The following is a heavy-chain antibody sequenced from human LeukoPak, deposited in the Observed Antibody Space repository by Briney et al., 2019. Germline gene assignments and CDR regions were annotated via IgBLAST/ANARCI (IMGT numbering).Heavy chain of an antibody. CDR2: IYDSGSS. V-gene: IGHV4-59*11. Sequence: SETLSLTCTVSGGSISSHYWSWIRQPPGKGLEWIGYIYDSGSSNYNPSLKSRVPISVDTSKNQFSLNLSSVTAVDTAIYYCAGAQSRYCSSTTCYLNWFDPWGQGTLVTVSS. D-gene: IGHD2-2*01. CDR3: AGAQSRYCSSTTCYLNWFDP. J-gene: IGHJ5*02. CDR1: GGSISSHY.